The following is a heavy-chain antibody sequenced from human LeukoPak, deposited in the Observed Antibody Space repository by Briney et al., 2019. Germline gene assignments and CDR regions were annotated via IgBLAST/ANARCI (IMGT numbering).Heavy chain of an antibody. CDR3: TRDTGCSGGTCYSFYDY. J-gene: IGHJ4*02. V-gene: IGHV3-7*01. CDR2: IKEDGSEK. Sequence: QPGGSLRRSCAASGFTFNSFWMTWVRQAPGKGLEWVANIKEDGSEKYYVDSVKGRFTISRDNAKNSLYLQLNSLRAEDTAVYYCTRDTGCSGGTCYSFYDYWGQGTLVTVPS. CDR1: GFTFNSFW. D-gene: IGHD2-15*01.